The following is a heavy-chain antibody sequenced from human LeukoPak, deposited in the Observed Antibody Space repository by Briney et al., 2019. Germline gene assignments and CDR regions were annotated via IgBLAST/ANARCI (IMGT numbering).Heavy chain of an antibody. J-gene: IGHJ4*02. Sequence: GGSLRLSCAASGFTFSSYWMSWVRQAPGKGLEWVANIKQDGSEKYYVDSVKGRFTISRDNAKNSLYLQMNSLRAEDTAVYYCARERRNYDFWSAPDYWCQGTLVTVSS. D-gene: IGHD3-3*01. CDR2: IKQDGSEK. V-gene: IGHV3-7*01. CDR3: ARERRNYDFWSAPDY. CDR1: GFTFSSYW.